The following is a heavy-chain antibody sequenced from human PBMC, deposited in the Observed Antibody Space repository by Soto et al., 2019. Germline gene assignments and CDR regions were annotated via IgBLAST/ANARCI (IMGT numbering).Heavy chain of an antibody. CDR3: ARGAIILIAAPEYYFAY. J-gene: IGHJ4*02. D-gene: IGHD1-26*01. V-gene: IGHV3-66*01. CDR2: IYSGGYT. Sequence: EVQLVESGGDLVQRGGSLRLSCAASGFDVSNTDMSWVRQAPGKGLEWVSVIYSGGYTNYADSVKGRCIVSRDSPKNTLYLQMDSLSAEDTAVYYCARGAIILIAAPEYYFAYWGQGTLVTVSS. CDR1: GFDVSNTD.